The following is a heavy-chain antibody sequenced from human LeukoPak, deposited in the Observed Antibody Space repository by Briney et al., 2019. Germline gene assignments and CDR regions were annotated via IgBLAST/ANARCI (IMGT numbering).Heavy chain of an antibody. J-gene: IGHJ4*02. CDR1: GFTFSDYY. CDR3: AKRADSSAHSFDY. CDR2: ISSSDSTT. V-gene: IGHV3-11*04. Sequence: GGSLRLSVAASGFTFSDYYMSWIRQAPGKGLRGLSYISSSDSTTYYADSVKGRFNISRDNAKNSLYLQMDSLRVEDTAVYYCAKRADSSAHSFDYWGQGTLVTVSS. D-gene: IGHD3-22*01.